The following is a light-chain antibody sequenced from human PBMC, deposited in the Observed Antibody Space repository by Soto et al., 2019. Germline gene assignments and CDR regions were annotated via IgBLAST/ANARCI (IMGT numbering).Light chain of an antibody. J-gene: IGLJ1*01. Sequence: LKNPVYVNRLHGQSLTITRNKTSSDVGGYNFASWYQQHPGKAPKLMIHDVTTRPSGVSNRFSGSKSGTTASLTISGLQAEDEADYYCCSYTSSTSYVFGTGTKVTVL. CDR2: DVT. V-gene: IGLV2-14*01. CDR1: SSDVGGYNF. CDR3: CSYTSSTSYV.